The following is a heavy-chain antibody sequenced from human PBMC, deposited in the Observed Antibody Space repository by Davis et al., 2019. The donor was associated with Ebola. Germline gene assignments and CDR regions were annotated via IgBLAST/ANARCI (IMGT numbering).Heavy chain of an antibody. Sequence: AASVKVSCKASGYTFTGYYMHWVRQAPGQGLEWMGWINPNSGGTNYAQRFQGWVTMTRDTSISTAYMELSRLRSDDTAVYYCARDLGVGAYDYWGQGTLVTVSS. V-gene: IGHV1-2*04. J-gene: IGHJ4*02. CDR1: GYTFTGYY. CDR3: ARDLGVGAYDY. D-gene: IGHD1-26*01. CDR2: INPNSGGT.